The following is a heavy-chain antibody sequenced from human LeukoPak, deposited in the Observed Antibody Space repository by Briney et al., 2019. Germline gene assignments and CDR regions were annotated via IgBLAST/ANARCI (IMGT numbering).Heavy chain of an antibody. CDR3: AREATYCLKY. V-gene: IGHV4-4*02. Sequence: PSETPSVTSAVSGDSVSNNNWWSWVRQPPGKGLEWIAHIYQSGSTNYNPSLKSRVTISVDKSKNQFSLRLSSVTAADTAVYYCAREATYCLKYWGQGTLVTVSS. CDR2: IYQSGST. D-gene: IGHD2-21*02. CDR1: GDSVSNNNW. J-gene: IGHJ4*02.